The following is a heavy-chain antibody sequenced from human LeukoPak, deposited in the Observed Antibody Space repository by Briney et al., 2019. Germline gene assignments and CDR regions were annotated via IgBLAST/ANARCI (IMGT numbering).Heavy chain of an antibody. J-gene: IGHJ4*02. D-gene: IGHD1-14*01. Sequence: ASVKVSCKASGYTFTSYYMHWVRQAPGQGLEWMGIINPSGGSTSYAQKFQGRVTMTRDMSTSTVYMELSSLTSDDTAVYYCAREGPETYNFDFWGQGTLVTVSS. CDR1: GYTFTSYY. CDR2: INPSGGST. V-gene: IGHV1-46*01. CDR3: AREGPETYNFDF.